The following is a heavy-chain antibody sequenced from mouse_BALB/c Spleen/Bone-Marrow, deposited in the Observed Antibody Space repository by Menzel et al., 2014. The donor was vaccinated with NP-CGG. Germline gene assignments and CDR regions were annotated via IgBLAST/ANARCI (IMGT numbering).Heavy chain of an antibody. Sequence: QVQLQQSGAELVKPGAPVKLSCKASGYTFTSYWMNWVKQRPGRGLEWIGRIDPSDSETHYNQKFKDKATLTVDKSPSTAYIQLSSLTSEDSAVYYCARSTGYYWYFDVWGAGTTVTVSS. D-gene: IGHD2-2*01. CDR1: GYTFTSYW. V-gene: IGHV1-69*02. CDR3: ARSTGYYWYFDV. CDR2: IDPSDSET. J-gene: IGHJ1*01.